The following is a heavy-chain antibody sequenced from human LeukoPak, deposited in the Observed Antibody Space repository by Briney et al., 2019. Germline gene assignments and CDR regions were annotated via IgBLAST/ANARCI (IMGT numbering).Heavy chain of an antibody. J-gene: IGHJ5*02. CDR2: INHSGSI. CDR3: AREDNWNDILTWFDP. V-gene: IGHV4-34*01. CDR1: GGSFSGYY. D-gene: IGHD1-1*01. Sequence: PSEALSLTCAVYGGSFSGYYWSWIRKPPGRGLEWIGEINHSGSIKRNPSLKSRVTISVDTSKNQFSLQLNSVTPEDTAVYYCAREDNWNDILTWFDPWGQGTLVTVSS.